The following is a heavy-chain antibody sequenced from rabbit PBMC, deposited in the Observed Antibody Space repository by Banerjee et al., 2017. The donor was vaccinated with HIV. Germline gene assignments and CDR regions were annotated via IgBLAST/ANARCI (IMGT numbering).Heavy chain of an antibody. J-gene: IGHJ4*01. CDR3: ARDMYSYDDYGDYSSFNL. CDR2: INAITGKA. V-gene: IGHV1S45*01. Sequence: QEQLVESGGGLVKPEGSLKLSCAASGFSFSNKAVMCWVRQAPGKGLEWIACINAITGKAVYATWAKGRFTFSKTSSTTVTLQVTSLTVADTATYFCARDMYSYDDYGDYSSFNLWGPGTLVTVS. D-gene: IGHD2-1*01. CDR1: GFSFSNKAV.